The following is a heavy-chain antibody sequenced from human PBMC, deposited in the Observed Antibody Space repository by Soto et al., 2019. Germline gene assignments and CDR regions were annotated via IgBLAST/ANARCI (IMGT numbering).Heavy chain of an antibody. CDR1: GYTFTGYY. Sequence: ASVKVSCKASGYTFTGYYMHWVRQAPGQGLEWMGWINPNSGGTNYAQKFQGWVTMTRDTSISTAYMELSRLRSDDTAVYYCARGLAAAGSNYYYYYYMDFRGKGTTVTVSS. CDR3: ARGLAAAGSNYYYYYYMDF. J-gene: IGHJ6*03. CDR2: INPNSGGT. D-gene: IGHD6-13*01. V-gene: IGHV1-2*04.